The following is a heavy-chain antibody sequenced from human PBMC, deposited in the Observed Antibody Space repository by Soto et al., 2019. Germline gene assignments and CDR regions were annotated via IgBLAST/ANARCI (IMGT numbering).Heavy chain of an antibody. J-gene: IGHJ4*02. CDR2: ISAYNGNT. D-gene: IGHD3-3*01. V-gene: IGHV1-18*04. Sequence: QVQLVQSGAEVKKPGASVKVSCKASGYTFTSYGISWVRQAPGQGLEWMGWISAYNGNTNYAKKLQGRVTMTTDTSTSTAYMELRSLRSDDTAVYYCARDLKLQVRRDVYNYGFGYWGQGTLVTVSS. CDR1: GYTFTSYG. CDR3: ARDLKLQVRRDVYNYGFGY.